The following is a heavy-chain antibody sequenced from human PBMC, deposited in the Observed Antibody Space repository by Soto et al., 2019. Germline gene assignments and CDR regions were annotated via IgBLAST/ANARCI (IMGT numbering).Heavy chain of an antibody. J-gene: IGHJ6*02. CDR3: ARVTRGDYLLTFSLRGMDV. Sequence: SETLPLTCAVSGGSFSCYYLSSIRQPAGKGLEWIGEINHSGTTNYNPSLKSRVTISVDTSKNQFSLKLNSVTAADTAVLYCARVTRGDYLLTFSLRGMDVWGQGTTVTVSS. D-gene: IGHD4-17*01. CDR2: INHSGTT. V-gene: IGHV4-34*01. CDR1: GGSFSCYY.